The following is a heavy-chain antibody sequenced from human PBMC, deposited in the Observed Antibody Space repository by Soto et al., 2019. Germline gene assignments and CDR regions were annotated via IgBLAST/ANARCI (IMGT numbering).Heavy chain of an antibody. V-gene: IGHV3-30*18. CDR1: GFTFSSYG. J-gene: IGHJ4*02. CDR2: ISYDGSNK. Sequence: QVQLVESGGGVVQPGRSLRLSCAASGFTFSSYGMHWVRQAPGKGLGWVAVISYDGSNKYYADSVKGRFTISRDNSKNTLYLQMNSLRAEDTAVYYCAKDRAYYDSWSGPDYWGQGTLVTVSS. D-gene: IGHD3-3*01. CDR3: AKDRAYYDSWSGPDY.